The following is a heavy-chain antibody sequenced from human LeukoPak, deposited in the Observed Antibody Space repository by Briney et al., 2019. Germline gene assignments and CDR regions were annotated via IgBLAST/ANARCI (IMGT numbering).Heavy chain of an antibody. Sequence: GGSLRLSCASSGFTFSRYWMSWVRQAPGKGLEWVANIKQDGSEKYYVDSVKDRFTISRDNANNSLYLQMNSLRAEDTAVYYCARDNPSADYYFDYWGQGTLVTVSS. CDR2: IKQDGSEK. V-gene: IGHV3-7*01. CDR1: GFTFSRYW. CDR3: ARDNPSADYYFDY. J-gene: IGHJ4*02. D-gene: IGHD2-21*02.